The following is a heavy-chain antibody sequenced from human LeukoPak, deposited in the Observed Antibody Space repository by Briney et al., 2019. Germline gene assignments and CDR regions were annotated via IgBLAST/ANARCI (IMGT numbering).Heavy chain of an antibody. D-gene: IGHD6-13*01. Sequence: SETLSLTCAVSGGSISSDNWWTWVRQPAGKGLEWIGRIYSTGSTNYSPSLKSRVTMSVDKSKNPFSLNLSSVTAADTAVYYCARGIADPYSFDSWGQGTLVTVSS. CDR3: ARGIADPYSFDS. J-gene: IGHJ4*02. CDR1: GGSISSDN. CDR2: IYSTGST. V-gene: IGHV4-4*02.